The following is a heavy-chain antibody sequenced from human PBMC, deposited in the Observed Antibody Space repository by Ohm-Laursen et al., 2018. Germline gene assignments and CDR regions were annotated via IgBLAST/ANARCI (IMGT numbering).Heavy chain of an antibody. V-gene: IGHV1-2*02. Sequence: ASVKASCQASGYTFTGYYMHWVRQAPGHGLEWMGWVNPNSGGTNYAQKFQGRVTMTRDTSISTAYMELSRLRSDDTAVYYCAREVIDKAAAGTAFDYWGQGTLVTVSS. CDR1: GYTFTGYY. CDR2: VNPNSGGT. J-gene: IGHJ4*02. CDR3: AREVIDKAAAGTAFDY. D-gene: IGHD6-13*01.